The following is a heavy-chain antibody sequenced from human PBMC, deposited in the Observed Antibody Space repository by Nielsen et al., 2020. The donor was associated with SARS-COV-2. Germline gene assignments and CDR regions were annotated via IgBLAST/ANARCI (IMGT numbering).Heavy chain of an antibody. CDR2: INTNTGDP. J-gene: IGHJ5*01. V-gene: IGHV7-4-1*02. Sequence: ASVKVSCKASGYTFSHYAINWVRQAPGQGLEWMGWINTNTGDPMYAQDFTGRFVFSLVSSVSTAYLHISSLKPEDTAVYYCARGGIALVRGTPERFDPWGQETLVTVSS. CDR3: ARGGIALVRGTPERFDP. CDR1: GYTFSHYA. D-gene: IGHD1-7*01.